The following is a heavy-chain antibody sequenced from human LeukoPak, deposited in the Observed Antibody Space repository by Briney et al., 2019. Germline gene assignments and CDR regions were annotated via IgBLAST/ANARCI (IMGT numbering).Heavy chain of an antibody. CDR2: IYYSGST. Sequence: SETLSLTYTVSGGSISSFYWSWIRQPPGKGLEWIGYIYYSGSTNYNPSLKSRVTISVDTSKNQFSLKLSSVTAADTAVYYCAREAMGYYGSGSYYFPYYFDYWGQGTLVTVSS. CDR3: AREAMGYYGSGSYYFPYYFDY. J-gene: IGHJ4*02. CDR1: GGSISSFY. D-gene: IGHD3-10*01. V-gene: IGHV4-59*01.